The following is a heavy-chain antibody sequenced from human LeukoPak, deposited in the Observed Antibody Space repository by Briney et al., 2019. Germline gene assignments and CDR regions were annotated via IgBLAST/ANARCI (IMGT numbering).Heavy chain of an antibody. Sequence: ASVRVSCKASGYTFTSYAMNWVRQAPGQGLEWMGWINTDTGNPTYAQGFTGRFVFSLDTSVSTAYLQISSLKAEDTAVYYCARDGWDPYFDYWGQGTLVTVSS. CDR1: GYTFTSYA. D-gene: IGHD1-26*01. CDR2: INTDTGNP. V-gene: IGHV7-4-1*02. CDR3: ARDGWDPYFDY. J-gene: IGHJ4*02.